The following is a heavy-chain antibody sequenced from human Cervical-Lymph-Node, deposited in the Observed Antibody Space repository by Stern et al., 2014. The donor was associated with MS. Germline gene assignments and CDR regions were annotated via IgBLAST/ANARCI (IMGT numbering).Heavy chain of an antibody. Sequence: VQLVESGGGLVQPGGSLRLSCGASGFNLSDYWMHWVRQAPRKGLGWVSRVNSGGTRKTYADSVKGRFTISRDNAKNTLYLQLNSLRAEDTAVYYCVRPLIPGDFDWLDAWGQGTLVTVSS. V-gene: IGHV3-74*02. CDR2: VNSGGTRK. CDR3: VRPLIPGDFDWLDA. CDR1: GFNLSDYW. D-gene: IGHD3-16*02. J-gene: IGHJ5*02.